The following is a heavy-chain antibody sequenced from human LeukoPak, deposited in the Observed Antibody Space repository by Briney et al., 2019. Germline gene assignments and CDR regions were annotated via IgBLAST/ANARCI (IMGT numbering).Heavy chain of an antibody. CDR2: ISSSSSYI. CDR3: ARDGTYYYDSSGYFFDY. D-gene: IGHD3-22*01. V-gene: IGHV3-21*01. Sequence: GGSLRLSCAASGFTFSSYSMNWVRQAPGKGLEWVSSISSSSSYIYYADSVKGRFTISRDNAKNSLYLQMNSLRAEDTAVYYCARDGTYYYDSSGYFFDYWGQGTLVTVSS. J-gene: IGHJ4*02. CDR1: GFTFSSYS.